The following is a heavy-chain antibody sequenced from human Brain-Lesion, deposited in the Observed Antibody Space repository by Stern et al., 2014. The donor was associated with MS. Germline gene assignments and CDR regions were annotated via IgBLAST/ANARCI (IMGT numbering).Heavy chain of an antibody. CDR2: IFNSGST. CDR3: ARGRVVPGFQYYATDV. Sequence: VQLVESGPGLVKPSQTLSLSCTVSGGSISSGGYYWSWIRQPAGKGLEWIGRIFNSGSTSYNPSLKSRGPTSIDTSKNPISLRLNSMTAADTAVYYCARGRVVPGFQYYATDVWGQGTTVIVSS. J-gene: IGHJ6*02. CDR1: GGSISSGGYY. V-gene: IGHV4-61*02. D-gene: IGHD2-2*01.